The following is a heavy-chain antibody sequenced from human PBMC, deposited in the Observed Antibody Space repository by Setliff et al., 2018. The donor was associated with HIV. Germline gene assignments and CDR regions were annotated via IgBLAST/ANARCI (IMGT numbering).Heavy chain of an antibody. V-gene: IGHV3-23*01. J-gene: IGHJ4*02. CDR1: GFTFSDYY. CDR3: AKDPRAAVATICDY. CDR2: ISGSGGST. D-gene: IGHD5-12*01. Sequence: GGSLRLSCPASGFTFSDYYMSWIRQAPGKGLEWVSYISGSGGSTYYADSVKGRFTISRDNSKNTLYLQMNSLRAEDTAVYYCAKDPRAAVATICDYWGQGTLVTVSS.